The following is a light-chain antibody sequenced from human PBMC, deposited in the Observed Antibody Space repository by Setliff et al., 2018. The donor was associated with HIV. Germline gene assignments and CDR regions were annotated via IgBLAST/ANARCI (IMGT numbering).Light chain of an antibody. Sequence: QSALTQPRSVSGSPGQSVTISCTGTRSDVGGYNYVSWYQQYPGKAPKVIIYDVNKRPSGVPDRFSGSKSANTASLTISGLQAEDEADYYCCTYAGGPYVFGTGTKVTVL. J-gene: IGLJ1*01. CDR3: CTYAGGPYV. V-gene: IGLV2-11*01. CDR2: DVN. CDR1: RSDVGGYNY.